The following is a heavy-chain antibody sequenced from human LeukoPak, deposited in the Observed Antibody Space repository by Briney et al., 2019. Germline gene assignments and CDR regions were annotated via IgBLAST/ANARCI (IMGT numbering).Heavy chain of an antibody. CDR2: IDPSDSYT. CDR1: GYRFTNYW. Sequence: GESLRISCKGSGYRFTNYWISWVRQLPGKGLEWMGRIDPSDSYTNYSPSFQGHVTISADKSISTAYLQWNSLKASGIAIYYCATEGASAAVASDDYFDSWGQGTLLTVSS. J-gene: IGHJ4*02. CDR3: ATEGASAAVASDDYFDS. D-gene: IGHD6-19*01. V-gene: IGHV5-10-1*01.